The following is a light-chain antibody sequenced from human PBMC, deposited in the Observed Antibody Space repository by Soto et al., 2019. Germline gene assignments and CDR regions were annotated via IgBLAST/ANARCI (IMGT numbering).Light chain of an antibody. CDR2: DVT. V-gene: IGLV2-11*01. CDR1: SRDVGTYNY. CDR3: SSYAGYYILV. Sequence: QSALTQPRSVSGSPGQSVTISCTGTSRDVGTYNYVSWYQHHPGKPPRVILYDVTRRPSGVPDRFSGSKSGDTASLTISGGQAEDEADYFCSSYAGYYILVFGGGTKLTVL. J-gene: IGLJ3*02.